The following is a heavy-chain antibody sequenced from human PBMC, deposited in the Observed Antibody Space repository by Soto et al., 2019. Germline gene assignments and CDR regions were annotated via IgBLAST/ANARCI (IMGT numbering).Heavy chain of an antibody. Sequence: QVQLQQWGAGLLKPSETLSLTCAVSSGPFSGYYWSWIRQSPGKGLEWIGEISHSGSTNSNPSLKSRVTISVDTSKNQFSLKLSSVTAADTAVYYCAISYITNDAFDIWGQGTLVTVSS. CDR2: ISHSGST. J-gene: IGHJ3*02. V-gene: IGHV4-34*01. CDR1: SGPFSGYY. D-gene: IGHD1-1*01. CDR3: AISYITNDAFDI.